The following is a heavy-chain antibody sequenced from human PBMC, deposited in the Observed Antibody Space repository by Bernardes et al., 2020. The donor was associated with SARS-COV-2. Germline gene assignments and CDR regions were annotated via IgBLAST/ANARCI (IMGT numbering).Heavy chain of an antibody. CDR2: IYWDDEK. CDR1: GFSLSTDGVS. J-gene: IGHJ4*02. CDR3: AHRLRSRRWYYFAY. V-gene: IGHV2-5*02. D-gene: IGHD6-13*01. Sequence: SGPTLVKPTQTLTLTCTYSGFSLSTDGVSVGWIRQPPGQALEWLALIYWDDEKRYRPSLKSRLTITKDTSKNQVVLTMTNMDPVDTATYYCAHRLRSRRWYYFAYWGQGTLVSVSS.